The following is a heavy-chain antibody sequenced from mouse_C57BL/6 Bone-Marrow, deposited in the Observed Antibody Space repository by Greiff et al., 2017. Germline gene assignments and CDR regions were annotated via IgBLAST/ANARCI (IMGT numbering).Heavy chain of an antibody. V-gene: IGHV5-12*01. CDR2: ISNGGGST. J-gene: IGHJ4*01. CDR1: GFTFSDYY. Sequence: EVMLVESGGGLVQPGGSLKLSCAASGFTFSDYYMYWVRQTPEKRLEWVAYISNGGGSTYYPDTVKGRFTISRDNAKNTLYLQMSRLKSDDTAMYYCARHGGGHAMDYWGQGTSVTVSS. D-gene: IGHD1-1*02. CDR3: ARHGGGHAMDY.